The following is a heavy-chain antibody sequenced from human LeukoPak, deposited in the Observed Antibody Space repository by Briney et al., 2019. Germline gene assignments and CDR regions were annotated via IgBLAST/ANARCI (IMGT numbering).Heavy chain of an antibody. CDR1: GFTFSSYW. D-gene: IGHD2-15*01. V-gene: IGHV3-7*01. CDR2: IKQDGSEK. Sequence: GGSLRLSCAASGFTFSSYWMSWVRQAPGKGLEWVANIKQDGSEKYYVDSVKGRFTISRDNAKNSLYLQMNSLRAEDTAVYYCAREGRYCSGGSCYWLFDYWGQGTLVTVSS. CDR3: AREGRYCSGGSCYWLFDY. J-gene: IGHJ4*02.